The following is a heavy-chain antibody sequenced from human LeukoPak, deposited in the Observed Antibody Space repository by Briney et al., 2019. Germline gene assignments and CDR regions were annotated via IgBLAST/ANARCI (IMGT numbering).Heavy chain of an antibody. D-gene: IGHD4-17*01. J-gene: IGHJ4*02. CDR3: AKYGMTTVTYIDY. CDR1: GFTFSSYG. Sequence: GRSLRLSCAASGFTFSSYGMHWVRQAPGKGLEWVAVISYDGSNKYYADSVKGRFTISRDNSKNTLYLQMNSLRAEDTAVYYCAKYGMTTVTYIDYWGQGTLVTVSS. CDR2: ISYDGSNK. V-gene: IGHV3-30*18.